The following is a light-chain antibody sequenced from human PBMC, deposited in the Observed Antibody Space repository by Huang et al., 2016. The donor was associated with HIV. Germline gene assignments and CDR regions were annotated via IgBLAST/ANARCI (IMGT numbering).Light chain of an antibody. J-gene: IGKJ2*01. CDR1: QYVSSN. CDR3: QQYNNWPRT. V-gene: IGKV3-15*01. CDR2: GAS. Sequence: ERVMTQSPDTLSVSPGERATLYCRASQYVSSNLAWYQQKPGQAPRLLVYGASTRVSDIPARFSGSGSGTEFTLTSSSLQSEDSAVYYCQQYNNWPRTFGQGTKLEIK.